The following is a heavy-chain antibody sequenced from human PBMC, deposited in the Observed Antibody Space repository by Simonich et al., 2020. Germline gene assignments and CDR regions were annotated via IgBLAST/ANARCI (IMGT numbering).Heavy chain of an antibody. D-gene: IGHD3-9*01. CDR2: IKQDGSEK. CDR3: ACLGTGDAFDI. Sequence: EVQLVESGGGLVQPGGSLRLSCAASGFTFSSYWMSWVRQAPGKRLEWVANIKQDGSEKYYVDSVKGRFTISRDNAKNSLYLQMNSLRAEDTAVYYCACLGTGDAFDIWGQGTMVTVSS. CDR1: GFTFSSYW. V-gene: IGHV3-7*01. J-gene: IGHJ3*02.